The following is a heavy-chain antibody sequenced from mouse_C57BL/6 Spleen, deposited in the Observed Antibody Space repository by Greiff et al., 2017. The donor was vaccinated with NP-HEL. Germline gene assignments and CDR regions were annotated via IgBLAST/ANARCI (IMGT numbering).Heavy chain of an antibody. CDR2: IDPEDGET. J-gene: IGHJ2*01. CDR1: GFNIKDYY. CDR3: ARGWLLRDYFDY. V-gene: IGHV14-2*01. D-gene: IGHD2-3*01. Sequence: DVKLQESGAELVKPGASVKLSCTASGFNIKDYYMHWVKQRTEQGLEWIGRIDPEDGETKYAPKFQGKATITADTSSNTAYLQLSSLTSEDTAVYYCARGWLLRDYFDYWGQGTTLTVSS.